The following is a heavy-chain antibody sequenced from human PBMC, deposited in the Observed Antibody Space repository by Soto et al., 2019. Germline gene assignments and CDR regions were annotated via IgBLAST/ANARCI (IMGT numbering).Heavy chain of an antibody. CDR2: IYYSEST. Sequence: PSETLSLTCTVSGGSISSYYWSWIRQPPGKGLEWIGYIYYSESTNYNPSLKSRVTISVDTSKNQFSLKLSSVTAADTAMYYCARGGRYISSSWRGGSLWGDYYYYGMDVWGQGTTVTVSS. J-gene: IGHJ6*02. D-gene: IGHD6-6*01. CDR3: ARGGRYISSSWRGGSLWGDYYYYGMDV. V-gene: IGHV4-59*01. CDR1: GGSISSYY.